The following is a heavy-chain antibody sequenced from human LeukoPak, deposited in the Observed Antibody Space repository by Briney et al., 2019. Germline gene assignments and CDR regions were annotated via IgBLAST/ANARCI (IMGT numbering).Heavy chain of an antibody. CDR2: ISGSGGST. D-gene: IGHD6-13*01. V-gene: IGHV3-23*01. J-gene: IGHJ3*02. CDR3: ANVFLGQQPDDAFDI. Sequence: GGSLRLSCAASGFTFTIYAMSWVRQAPGKGLEWVSGISGSGGSTYYADSVKGRFTISRDNSKNTLYLQMNSLRAEDTAIYYCANVFLGQQPDDAFDIWGQGTMVTVSS. CDR1: GFTFTIYA.